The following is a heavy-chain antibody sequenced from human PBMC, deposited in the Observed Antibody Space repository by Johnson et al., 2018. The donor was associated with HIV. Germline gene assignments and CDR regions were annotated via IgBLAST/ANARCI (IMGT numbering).Heavy chain of an antibody. J-gene: IGHJ3*02. CDR1: GFTVSSNY. D-gene: IGHD6-6*01. Sequence: EVQLVESGGGLIQPGGSLRLSCAASGFTVSSNYMSWVRQAPGKGLEWVGRIKSKTDGGTTDYAAPVKGRFTISRDDSKNTLYLQMNSLKTEDTAVYYCTTEAYSSSSAAFDIWGQGTMVTVSS. CDR3: TTEAYSSSSAAFDI. CDR2: IKSKTDGGTT. V-gene: IGHV3-15*01.